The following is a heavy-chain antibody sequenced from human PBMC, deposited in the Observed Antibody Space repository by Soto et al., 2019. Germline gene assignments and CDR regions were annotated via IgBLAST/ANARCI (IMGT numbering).Heavy chain of an antibody. CDR2: IKQDGSEK. CDR3: ARCNYVVGIGFDP. Sequence: GGSLRLSCAASGFTFGSYWMSWVRQAPGKGLEWVANIKQDGSEKYYVDSEKGRFTISRDNAKNSLYLQMNSLRAEDTAVYYCARCNYVVGIGFDPWGQGTLVTVSS. J-gene: IGHJ5*02. CDR1: GFTFGSYW. V-gene: IGHV3-7*03. D-gene: IGHD3-10*02.